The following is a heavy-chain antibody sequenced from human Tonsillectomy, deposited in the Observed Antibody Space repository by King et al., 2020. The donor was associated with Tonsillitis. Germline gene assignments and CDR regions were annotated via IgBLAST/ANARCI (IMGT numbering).Heavy chain of an antibody. J-gene: IGHJ4*02. V-gene: IGHV3-49*04. Sequence: VQLVESGGGLVQPGRSLRLSCTASGFTFGDYAMSWVRQAPGKGLEWVGFIRSKAYGGTTEYAASVKGRFTISRDDSKSIAYLQMNSLKTEVTAVYYCTRDGQYSSGWYPPPFDYWGQGTLVTVSS. D-gene: IGHD6-19*01. CDR3: TRDGQYSSGWYPPPFDY. CDR1: GFTFGDYA. CDR2: IRSKAYGGTT.